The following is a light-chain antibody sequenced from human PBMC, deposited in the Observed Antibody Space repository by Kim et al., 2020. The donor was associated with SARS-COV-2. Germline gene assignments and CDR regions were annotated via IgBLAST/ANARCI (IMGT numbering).Light chain of an antibody. CDR2: GKH. J-gene: IGLJ1*01. CDR3: NSRDSSGNHYV. V-gene: IGLV3-19*01. CDR1: SLRSYY. Sequence: ALGQTVRIKCQGDSLRSYYASWYQQKPGQAPVLVIYGKHNRPSGIPDRFSGSSSGNTASLTITGAQAEDEADYYCNSRDSSGNHYVFGTGTKVTVL.